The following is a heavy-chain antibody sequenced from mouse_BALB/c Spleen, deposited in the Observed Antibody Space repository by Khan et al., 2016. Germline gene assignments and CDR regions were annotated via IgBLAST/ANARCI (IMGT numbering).Heavy chain of an antibody. CDR3: ARDGNYLYYYTVDY. D-gene: IGHD2-1*01. CDR1: GYTFTDYS. CDR2: INTETGEP. V-gene: IGHV9-2-1*01. J-gene: IGHJ4*01. Sequence: QIQLVQSGPELKKPGETVKISCKAAGYTFTDYSMLWVKQAPGKGLKWMGWINTETGEPTYADDFKGRFAFSLETSASTANLQINNLKNEDTATYFWARDGNYLYYYTVDYWGQGTSVTVSS.